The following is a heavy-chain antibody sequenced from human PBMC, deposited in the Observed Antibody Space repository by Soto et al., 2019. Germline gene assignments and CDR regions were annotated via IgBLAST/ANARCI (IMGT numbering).Heavy chain of an antibody. CDR3: ARDLFPYSSSWYDVGHYFDY. V-gene: IGHV1-69*01. J-gene: IGHJ4*02. D-gene: IGHD6-13*01. Sequence: QVQLVQSGAEVKKPGSSVKVSCKASGGTFSSYSINWVRQAPGQGLEWMGGIIPIFGTANYAQKFQGRVTITADESTSTAYMELSSLRSEDTAVYYCARDLFPYSSSWYDVGHYFDYWGQGTLVTVSS. CDR1: GGTFSSYS. CDR2: IIPIFGTA.